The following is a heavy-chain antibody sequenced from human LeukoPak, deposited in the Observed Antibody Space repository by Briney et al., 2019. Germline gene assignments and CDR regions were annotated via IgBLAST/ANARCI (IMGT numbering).Heavy chain of an antibody. V-gene: IGHV4-4*07. CDR1: GASITRYY. CDR3: ARLLGSSGYAGDWYFDL. CDR2: LYTNGTV. Sequence: SETLSLTCSVSGASITRYYWTWIRQPVGKGLEWFGRLYTNGTVNYNPSLRSRVTMSRDTSRNQFSLKLTSVTAADTAVYYCARLLGSSGYAGDWYFDLWGPGALVTASS. D-gene: IGHD3-22*01. J-gene: IGHJ2*01.